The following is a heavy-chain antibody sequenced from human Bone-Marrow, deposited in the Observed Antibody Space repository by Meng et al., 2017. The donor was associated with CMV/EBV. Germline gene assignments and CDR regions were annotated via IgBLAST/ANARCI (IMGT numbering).Heavy chain of an antibody. V-gene: IGHV4-39*07. D-gene: IGHD3-3*01. J-gene: IGHJ5*02. CDR3: ARGYPIPTKYYDFWSGISPFDP. CDR1: GGSISSSSYY. Sequence: ETLSLTCTVSGGSISSSSYYWGWIRQPPGKGLEWIGSIYYSGSTYYNPSLKSRVTISVDTSKNQFSLKLSSVTAADTAVYYCARGYPIPTKYYDFWSGISPFDPWGQGTLVTVSS. CDR2: IYYSGST.